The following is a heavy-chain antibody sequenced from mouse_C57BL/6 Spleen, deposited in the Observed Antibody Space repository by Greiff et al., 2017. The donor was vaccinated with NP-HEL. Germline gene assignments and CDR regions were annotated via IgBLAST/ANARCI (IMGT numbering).Heavy chain of an antibody. J-gene: IGHJ3*01. CDR1: GFTFSSYA. Sequence: EVQRVESGGGLVKPGGSLKLSCAASGFTFSSYAMSWVRQTPEKRLEWVATISDGGSYTYYPDNVKGRFTISRDNAKNNLYLQMSHLKSEDTAMYYCARVLNLSFFAYWGQGTLVTVSA. D-gene: IGHD1-2*01. CDR2: ISDGGSYT. V-gene: IGHV5-4*01. CDR3: ARVLNLSFFAY.